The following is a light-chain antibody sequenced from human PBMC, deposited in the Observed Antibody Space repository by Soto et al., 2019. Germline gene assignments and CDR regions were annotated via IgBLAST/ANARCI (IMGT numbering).Light chain of an antibody. CDR2: GNS. CDR3: QSYDSSLSGSEV. CDR1: SSNIGAGYD. J-gene: IGLJ2*01. Sequence: QSVLRQPPSVSGAPGQRVTISCTGSSSNIGAGYDVHWYQQLPGTAPKLLIYGNSNRPSGVPDRFSGSKSGTSASLAITGLQAEDEADYYCQSYDSSLSGSEVFGGGTKVTVL. V-gene: IGLV1-40*01.